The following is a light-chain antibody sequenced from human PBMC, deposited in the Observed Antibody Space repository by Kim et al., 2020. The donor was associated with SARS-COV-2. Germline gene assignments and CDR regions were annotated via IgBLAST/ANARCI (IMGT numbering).Light chain of an antibody. V-gene: IGKV4-1*01. J-gene: IGKJ2*01. CDR3: QQYYSTPYT. Sequence: RDTINCKSSQSFLYSSNNKNYLAWYQQKPGQPPKLLIYWASTRESGVPDRFSGSGSGTDFTLTISSLQAEDVAVYYCQQYYSTPYTFGQGTKLEI. CDR1: QSFLYSSNNKNY. CDR2: WAS.